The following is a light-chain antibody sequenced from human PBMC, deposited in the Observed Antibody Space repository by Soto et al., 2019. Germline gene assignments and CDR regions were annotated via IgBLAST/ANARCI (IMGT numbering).Light chain of an antibody. V-gene: IGKV4-1*01. CDR2: WAS. Sequence: DIVMTQSPDSLAVSLGERATINCKSSQSILYSSNNKNQLAWYQQKPGQPPKLLMYWASTRQSGVPDRFSGSESETDFTLTISSLQAEDVAVYYCQQYNSPPYTFGQGTKLEI. CDR3: QQYNSPPYT. CDR1: QSILYSSNNKNQ. J-gene: IGKJ2*01.